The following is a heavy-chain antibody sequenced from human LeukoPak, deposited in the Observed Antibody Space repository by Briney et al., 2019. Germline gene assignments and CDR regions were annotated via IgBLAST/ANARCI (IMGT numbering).Heavy chain of an antibody. Sequence: GGSLRLSCAAPGFTFSSYGMPWVRQAPGKGLEWVAVIWYDGSNKYYADSVKGRFTISRDNSKNTLYLQMNSLRAEDTAVYYCARVPRTSSDGYNYWGQGTLVTVSS. CDR2: IWYDGSNK. CDR3: ARVPRTSSDGYNY. V-gene: IGHV3-30*19. J-gene: IGHJ4*02. CDR1: GFTFSSYG. D-gene: IGHD5-24*01.